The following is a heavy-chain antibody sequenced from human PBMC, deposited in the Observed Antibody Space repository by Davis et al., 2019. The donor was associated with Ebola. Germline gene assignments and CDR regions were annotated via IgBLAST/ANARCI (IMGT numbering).Heavy chain of an antibody. V-gene: IGHV1-2*04. J-gene: IGHJ5*02. CDR2: INPNSGGT. CDR3: ARGGTDYYVNWFDP. CDR1: GYTFTGYY. D-gene: IGHD3-10*02. Sequence: AASVKVSCKASGYTFTGYYMHWVRQAPGQGLEWMGWINPNSGGTNYAQKFQGWVTMTRDTSISTAYMELRSLRSDDTAVYYCARGGTDYYVNWFDPWGQGTLVTVSS.